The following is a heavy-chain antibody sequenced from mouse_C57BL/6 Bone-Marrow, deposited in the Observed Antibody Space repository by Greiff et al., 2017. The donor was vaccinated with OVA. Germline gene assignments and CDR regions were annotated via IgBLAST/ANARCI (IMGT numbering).Heavy chain of an antibody. Sequence: QVHVKQSGAELVKPGASVKLSCKASGYTFTSYWMQWVKQRPGQGLEWIGEIDPSDSYTNYNQKFKGKATLTVDTSSSTAYMQLSSLTSEDSAVYYCASIYYYGSSYYWGQGTTLTVSS. D-gene: IGHD1-1*01. J-gene: IGHJ2*01. CDR1: GYTFTSYW. V-gene: IGHV1-50*01. CDR3: ASIYYYGSSYY. CDR2: IDPSDSYT.